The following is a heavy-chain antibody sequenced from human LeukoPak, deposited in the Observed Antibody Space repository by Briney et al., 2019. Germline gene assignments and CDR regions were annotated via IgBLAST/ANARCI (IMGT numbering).Heavy chain of an antibody. J-gene: IGHJ6*03. CDR3: ARKGPLRDNIPFMDV. CDR2: RNHSGST. V-gene: IGHV4-34*01. CDR1: GGSFSGLY. D-gene: IGHD4-17*01. Sequence: SESLSLTCAVYGGSFSGLYWSWIRQPPGEGLEWIGERNHSGSTYYNPSLKSRVTISVDTSKTQFSLKVSSVTAADTAVYYCARKGPLRDNIPFMDVWGKGTTVTVSS.